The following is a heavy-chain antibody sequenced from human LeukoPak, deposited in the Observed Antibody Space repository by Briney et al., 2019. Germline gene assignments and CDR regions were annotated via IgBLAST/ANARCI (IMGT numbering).Heavy chain of an antibody. D-gene: IGHD5-12*01. J-gene: IGHJ4*02. CDR3: ARGPSGYHNT. CDR1: GFTFSSYG. CDR2: IRYDGSNK. V-gene: IGHV3-30*02. Sequence: PGGSLRLSCAASGFTFSSYGMHWVRQAPGKGLEWVAFIRYDGSNKYYADSVKGRFTISRDNSKNTLYLQMNSLRVEDTAVYYCARGPSGYHNTGGQGTLVTVSS.